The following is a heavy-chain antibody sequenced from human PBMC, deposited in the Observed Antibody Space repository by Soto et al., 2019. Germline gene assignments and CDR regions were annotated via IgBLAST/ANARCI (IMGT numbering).Heavy chain of an antibody. Sequence: GGSLRLSCAASGFTFSSYSMNRVRQAPGKGLEWVSYISSSSSTIYYADSVKGRFTISRDNSKNTLYLQMNSLTVEDTAMYYCKRDVVSSSPPGADYRGQGTLVTGSS. D-gene: IGHD2-15*01. CDR2: ISSSSSTI. V-gene: IGHV3-48*01. CDR1: GFTFSSYS. J-gene: IGHJ4*02. CDR3: KRDVVSSSPPGADY.